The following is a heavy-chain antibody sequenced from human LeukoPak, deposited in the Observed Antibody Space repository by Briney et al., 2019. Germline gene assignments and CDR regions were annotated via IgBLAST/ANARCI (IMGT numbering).Heavy chain of an antibody. CDR2: IKSDGSST. V-gene: IGHV3-74*01. CDR3: ARDPFRDYDSSGYFDF. CDR1: GFTFSSYW. Sequence: PGGSLRLSCAASGFTFSSYWMHWVRQAPGKGLVWVSRIKSDGSSTTYADSVKGRFTISKDNAKNTLYLQMNSLRAEDTAVYYCARDPFRDYDSSGYFDFWGQGTPVTVSS. J-gene: IGHJ4*02. D-gene: IGHD3-22*01.